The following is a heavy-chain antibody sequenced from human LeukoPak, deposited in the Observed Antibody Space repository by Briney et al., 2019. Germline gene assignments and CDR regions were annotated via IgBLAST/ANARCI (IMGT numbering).Heavy chain of an antibody. CDR3: ATGPFGVRTFDY. CDR2: FDPEDGET. Sequence: GASVKVSCKVSGYTLTELSMHWVRQAPGKGLEWMGGFDPEDGETIYAQKFQGRVTMTEDTSTDTTYMELSSLRSEDTAVYYCATGPFGVRTFDYWGQGTLVTVSS. J-gene: IGHJ4*02. D-gene: IGHD3-3*01. CDR1: GYTLTELS. V-gene: IGHV1-24*01.